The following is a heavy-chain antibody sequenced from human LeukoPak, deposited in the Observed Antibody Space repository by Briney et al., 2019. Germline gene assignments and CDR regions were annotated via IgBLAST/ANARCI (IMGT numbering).Heavy chain of an antibody. CDR2: IYYGGST. D-gene: IGHD3-10*01. J-gene: IGHJ4*02. V-gene: IGHV4-61*01. Sequence: PSETLSLTCTVSGGSVSSGSYYWSWIRQPPGKGLEWIGYIYYGGSTNYNPSLKSRVTISVDTSKNQFSLKLSSVTAADTAVYYCARFRFGELSAFDYWGQGTLVTVSS. CDR3: ARFRFGELSAFDY. CDR1: GGSVSSGSYY.